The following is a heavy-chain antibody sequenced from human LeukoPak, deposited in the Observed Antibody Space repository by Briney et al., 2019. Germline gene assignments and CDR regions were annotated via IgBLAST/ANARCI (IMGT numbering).Heavy chain of an antibody. Sequence: ASVKVSCKVSGYTLTELSMHWVRQAPGKGLEWMGGFDPEDGETIYAQKFQGRVTMTRDMSTSTVYMELSSLRSEDTAVYYCARATPGYCSGGSCLEPDAFDIWGQGTMVTVSS. V-gene: IGHV1-24*01. D-gene: IGHD2-15*01. CDR1: GYTLTELS. CDR3: ARATPGYCSGGSCLEPDAFDI. J-gene: IGHJ3*02. CDR2: FDPEDGET.